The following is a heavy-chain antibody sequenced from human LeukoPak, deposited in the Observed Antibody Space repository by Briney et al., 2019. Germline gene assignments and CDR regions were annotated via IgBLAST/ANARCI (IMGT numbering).Heavy chain of an antibody. CDR2: IYYSGST. J-gene: IGHJ6*03. Sequence: SETLSLTCTVSGGSISSSSYYWGWIRQPPGKGLEWIGSIYYSGSTYYNPPLKSRVTISVDTSKNQFSLKLSSVTAADTAVYYCARLIVVVPAARPYYYMDVWGKGTTVTVSS. CDR1: GGSISSSSYY. D-gene: IGHD2-2*01. CDR3: ARLIVVVPAARPYYYMDV. V-gene: IGHV4-39*01.